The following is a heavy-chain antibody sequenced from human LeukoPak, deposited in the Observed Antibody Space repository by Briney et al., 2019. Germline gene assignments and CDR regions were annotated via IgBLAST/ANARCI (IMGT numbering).Heavy chain of an antibody. Sequence: SVKVSCKASGVTFSRLVVSWVRQAPGQGLEWMGQIILYFGTSNYAQNFQGRVTLTADEATNTAYMELNRLRSDDTAVYYCTRDGGDYGASGSYPDYWGQGTLVTVSS. D-gene: IGHD3-10*01. V-gene: IGHV1-69*13. CDR2: IILYFGTS. CDR3: TRDGGDYGASGSYPDY. CDR1: GVTFSRLV. J-gene: IGHJ4*02.